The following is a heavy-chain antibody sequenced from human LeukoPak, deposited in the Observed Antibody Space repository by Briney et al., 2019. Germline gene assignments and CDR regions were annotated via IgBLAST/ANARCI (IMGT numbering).Heavy chain of an antibody. V-gene: IGHV4-34*01. CDR3: ARWRLRGGYYYYGMDV. D-gene: IGHD4-23*01. Sequence: PSETLSLTCTVSGGSISSYYWSWIRQPPGKGLEWIGEINHSGSTNYNPSLKSRVTISVDTSKNQFSLKLSSVTAADTAVYYCARWRLRGGYYYYGMDVWGQGTTVTVSS. CDR1: GGSISSYY. CDR2: INHSGST. J-gene: IGHJ6*02.